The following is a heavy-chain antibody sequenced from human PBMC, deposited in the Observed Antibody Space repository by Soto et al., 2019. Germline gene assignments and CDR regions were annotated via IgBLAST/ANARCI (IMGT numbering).Heavy chain of an antibody. V-gene: IGHV3-11*01. Sequence: GGSLRLSFAASGFSFKDYYMTWMRQTPGKGLEWISTITSSGGTTYYAASVKGRVTISRDNANNSLYLQMSGLRAEDTALYYCARDKYTNYVNYFHXWGQGTLVTVSX. CDR3: ARDKYTNYVNYFHX. CDR2: ITSSGGTT. J-gene: IGHJ1*01. CDR1: GFSFKDYY. D-gene: IGHD3-16*01.